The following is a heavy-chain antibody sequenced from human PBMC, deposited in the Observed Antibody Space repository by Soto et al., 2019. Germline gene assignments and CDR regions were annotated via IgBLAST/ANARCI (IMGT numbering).Heavy chain of an antibody. J-gene: IGHJ4*02. D-gene: IGHD2-15*01. CDR2: ISAYNGNT. Sequence: ASVKVSCKASGYTFTSYGISWVRQAPGQGLEWMGWISAYNGNTNYAQKLQGRVTMTTDTSTSTAYMELRSLRSDDTAVYYCAKDRRVVVVAATIFDYWGQGTLVTVSS. V-gene: IGHV1-18*01. CDR1: GYTFTSYG. CDR3: AKDRRVVVVAATIFDY.